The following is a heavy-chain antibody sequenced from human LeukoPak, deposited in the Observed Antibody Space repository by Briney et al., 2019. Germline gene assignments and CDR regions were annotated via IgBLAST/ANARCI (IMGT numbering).Heavy chain of an antibody. V-gene: IGHV4-39*01. J-gene: IGHJ4*02. CDR2: IYYSGST. CDR3: ARHSGYWRTFDY. D-gene: IGHD5-12*01. Sequence: PSETLSLTCTVSGGSISSSSYYWGWIRRPPGKGLEWIGSIYYSGSTYYNPSLKSRVTISVDTSKNQFSLKLSSVTAADTAVYYCARHSGYWRTFDYWGQGTLVTVSS. CDR1: GGSISSSSYY.